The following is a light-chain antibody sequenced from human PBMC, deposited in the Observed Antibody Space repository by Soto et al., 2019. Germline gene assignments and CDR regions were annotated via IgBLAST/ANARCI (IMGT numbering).Light chain of an antibody. CDR1: SSDVGGYNY. Sequence: QSALTQPASVSGSPGQSITISCTGTSSDVGGYNYVSWYQQHPGKAPKLLIYDVSNRPSGVSNRFSGSKSGDTASLTISGLQAEDEAEYYCCSFTPTPARGARVFGGGTKLTVL. CDR3: CSFTPTPARGARV. J-gene: IGLJ3*02. CDR2: DVS. V-gene: IGLV2-14*03.